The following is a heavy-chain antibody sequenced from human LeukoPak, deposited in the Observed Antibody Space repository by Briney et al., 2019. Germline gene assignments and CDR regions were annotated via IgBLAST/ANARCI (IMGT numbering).Heavy chain of an antibody. D-gene: IGHD5-12*01. Sequence: GGSLRLSCAASGFTFSSYAVSWVRQAPGKGLEWVSSISSSSSYIYYADSVKGRFTISRDNAKNSLYLQMNSLRAEDTAVYYCARGYEDDWFDPWGQGTLVTVSS. J-gene: IGHJ5*02. CDR3: ARGYEDDWFDP. CDR1: GFTFSSYA. CDR2: ISSSSSYI. V-gene: IGHV3-21*01.